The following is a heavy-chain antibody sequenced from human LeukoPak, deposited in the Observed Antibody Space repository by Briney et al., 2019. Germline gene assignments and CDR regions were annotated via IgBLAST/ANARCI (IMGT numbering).Heavy chain of an antibody. Sequence: GGSLRLSCAATGLSVSSNFMSWVRQAPGKGLEWVSAISGSGGSTYYADSVKGRFTISRDNSKNTLYLQMNSLRAEDTAVYYCAKDSGSSWSNPFDYWGQGTLVTVSS. CDR2: ISGSGGST. D-gene: IGHD6-13*01. J-gene: IGHJ4*02. CDR3: AKDSGSSWSNPFDY. V-gene: IGHV3-23*01. CDR1: GLSVSSNF.